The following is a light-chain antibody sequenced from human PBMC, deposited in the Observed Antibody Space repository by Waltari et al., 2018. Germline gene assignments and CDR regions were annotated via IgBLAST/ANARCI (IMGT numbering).Light chain of an antibody. CDR1: QSVSSY. J-gene: IGKJ5*01. CDR3: QQRSNWPPEVT. CDR2: DAS. Sequence: DIVLTHPPATLSLSPGARATLSSRASQSVSSYLAWYQQIPGQAPRLLIFDASKRATGIPARFSGSGSGTDFTLTISYLEPEDSAVYYCQQRSNWPPEVTFGQGTRLEIK. V-gene: IGKV3-11*01.